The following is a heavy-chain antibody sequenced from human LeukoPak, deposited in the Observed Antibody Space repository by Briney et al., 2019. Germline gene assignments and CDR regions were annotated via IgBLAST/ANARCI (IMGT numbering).Heavy chain of an antibody. Sequence: GGSLRLSCAASGFTFSSYGMHWVRQAPGKGLEWVAFIRYDGSNKYYADSVKGRFTISRDNSKNTLYLQMNSLRAEDTAVYYCAKGYSSSWPTYYYYYYMDVWGKGTTVTVSS. CDR3: AKGYSSSWPTYYYYYYMDV. D-gene: IGHD6-13*01. CDR2: IRYDGSNK. CDR1: GFTFSSYG. J-gene: IGHJ6*03. V-gene: IGHV3-30*02.